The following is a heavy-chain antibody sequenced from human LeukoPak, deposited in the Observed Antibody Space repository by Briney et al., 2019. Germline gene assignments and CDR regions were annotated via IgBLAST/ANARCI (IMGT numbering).Heavy chain of an antibody. CDR3: AYSDGPTRPFDY. D-gene: IGHD5-24*01. V-gene: IGHV1-69*13. CDR2: IIPIFATS. Sequence: ASVKVSCKASGGTFSSYAFSWVRQAPGQGPEWMGGIIPIFATSNYAQKFQGRVTITADESSSTAYMELSSLRSEDTAVYYCAYSDGPTRPFDYWGQGTLVTVSS. CDR1: GGTFSSYA. J-gene: IGHJ4*02.